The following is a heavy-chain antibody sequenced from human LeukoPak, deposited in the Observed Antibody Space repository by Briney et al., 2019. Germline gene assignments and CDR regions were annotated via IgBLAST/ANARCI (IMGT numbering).Heavy chain of an antibody. CDR1: GFTFSNHY. CDR3: VRGSTDWNGMDV. Sequence: AGGSLRLSCAASGFTFSNHYMHWVRQAPGKGLVSVSRIDPNGRYTSYADSVKGRFTISRDNVKNTLYLQMNTLGAEDTALYYCVRGSTDWNGMDVWGQGTTVTVSS. V-gene: IGHV3-74*01. D-gene: IGHD6-19*01. J-gene: IGHJ6*02. CDR2: IDPNGRYT.